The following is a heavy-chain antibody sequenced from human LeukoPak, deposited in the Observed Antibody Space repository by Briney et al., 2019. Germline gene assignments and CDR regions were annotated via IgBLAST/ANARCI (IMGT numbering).Heavy chain of an antibody. CDR3: ARGGPGYSSSWYDY. J-gene: IGHJ4*02. CDR1: GGSFSGYY. D-gene: IGHD6-13*01. CDR2: INHSGST. V-gene: IGHV4-34*01. Sequence: SGTLSLTCAVYGGSFSGYYWSWIRQPPGKGLEWIGEINHSGSTNYNPSLKSRVTISVDTSKNQFSLKLSSVTAADTAVYYCARGGPGYSSSWYDYWGQGTLVTVSS.